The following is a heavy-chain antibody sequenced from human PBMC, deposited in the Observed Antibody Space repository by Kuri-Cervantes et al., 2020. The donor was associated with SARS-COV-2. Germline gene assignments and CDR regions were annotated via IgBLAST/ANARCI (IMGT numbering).Heavy chain of an antibody. CDR2: IGTAGDT. D-gene: IGHD6-25*01. Sequence: GESLKISCAACGFTFSSYDMHWVRQATGKGLEWVSAIGTAGDTYYADSVKGRFTISRDNSKNTLYLQMNSLRAEDTAVYYCASESALLNAFDIWGQGTMVTVSS. CDR3: ASESALLNAFDI. J-gene: IGHJ3*02. CDR1: GFTFSSYD. V-gene: IGHV3-13*01.